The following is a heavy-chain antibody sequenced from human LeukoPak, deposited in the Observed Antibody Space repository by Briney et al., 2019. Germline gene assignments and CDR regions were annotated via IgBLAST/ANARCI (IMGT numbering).Heavy chain of an antibody. V-gene: IGHV3-23*01. CDR3: AKGDTSGYYYALFDY. CDR1: GFTFISYA. D-gene: IGHD3-22*01. CDR2: ISGSGGST. Sequence: GGSLRLSCAASGFTFISYAMTWVRQAPGKGLEWVSVISGSGGSTYYADSVKGRFTISRDNSKKTLYLQMNSLRAEDTAVYYCAKGDTSGYYYALFDYWGQGTLVTVSS. J-gene: IGHJ4*02.